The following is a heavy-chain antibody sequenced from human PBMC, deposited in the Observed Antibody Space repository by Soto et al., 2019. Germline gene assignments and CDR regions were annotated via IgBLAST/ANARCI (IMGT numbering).Heavy chain of an antibody. CDR1: GFPFSGYA. CDR2: ISGSGSST. D-gene: IGHD4-17*01. Sequence: EVQLLESGGGLVQPGGSLRLSCAASGFPFSGYAINWVRQAPGKGLEWVSIISGSGSSTNYADSVKGRFTISRDNARDTVYWQMNSLRAEDTAVYYCAKSYYGDYDNRLLFDNCGQGTLVTVSS. V-gene: IGHV3-23*01. CDR3: AKSYYGDYDNRLLFDN. J-gene: IGHJ4*02.